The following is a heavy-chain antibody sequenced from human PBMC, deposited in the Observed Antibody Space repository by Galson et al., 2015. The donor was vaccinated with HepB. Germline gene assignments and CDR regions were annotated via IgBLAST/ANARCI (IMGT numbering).Heavy chain of an antibody. CDR3: ARGPRPRLVLDFDY. CDR1: GFTFSSYG. V-gene: IGHV3-33*08. CDR2: IWYDGSNK. J-gene: IGHJ4*02. D-gene: IGHD6-19*01. Sequence: SLRLSCAASGFTFSSYGMHWVRQAPGKGLEWVAVIWYDGSNKYYADSVKGRFTISRDNSKNTLYLQMNSLRAEDTAVYYCARGPRPRLVLDFDYWGQGTLVTVSS.